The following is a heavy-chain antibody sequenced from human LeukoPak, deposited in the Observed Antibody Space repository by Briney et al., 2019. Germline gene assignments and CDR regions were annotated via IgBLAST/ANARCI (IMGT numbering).Heavy chain of an antibody. J-gene: IGHJ3*02. CDR3: ARPGVAGGAFDI. V-gene: IGHV3-7*01. CDR2: IKPDGSEK. Sequence: PGGSLRLSCAASGFTFSSTWMNWVRQVPGKGLEWVGNIKPDGSEKYHEDSVEGRFTISRDNVKNALYLQMKSLRVEDTGVYYCARPGVAGGAFDIWGQGTVVIVPS. D-gene: IGHD1-26*01. CDR1: GFTFSSTW.